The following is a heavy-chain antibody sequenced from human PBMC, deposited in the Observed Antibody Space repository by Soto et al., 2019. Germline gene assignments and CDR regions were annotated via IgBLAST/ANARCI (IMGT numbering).Heavy chain of an antibody. CDR3: ARDGEIYYYYYGMDV. CDR2: INAGNGNT. D-gene: IGHD7-27*01. CDR1: GYTFTSYA. Sequence: VASVKVSCKASGYTFTSYAMHWVRQAPGQRLEWMGWINAGNGNTKYSQKFQGRVTITRDTSASTAYMELSSLRSEDTAVYYCARDGEIYYYYYGMDVWGQGTTVTVSS. V-gene: IGHV1-3*01. J-gene: IGHJ6*02.